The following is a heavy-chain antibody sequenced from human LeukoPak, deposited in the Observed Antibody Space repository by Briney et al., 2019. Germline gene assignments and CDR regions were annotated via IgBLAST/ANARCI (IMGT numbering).Heavy chain of an antibody. CDR3: ARGVEPLAANTLAY. CDR1: GFTVITND. Sequence: QPGGSLRLSCAASGFTVITNDMTWVRQAPGKGLEWVSVLYSDGNTKYAGSVQGRFTISRDNSKNTLYLEMNSLSHDDTAVYYCARGVEPLAANTLAYWGQGTLVTVSS. D-gene: IGHD1-14*01. V-gene: IGHV3-53*01. CDR2: LYSDGNT. J-gene: IGHJ4*02.